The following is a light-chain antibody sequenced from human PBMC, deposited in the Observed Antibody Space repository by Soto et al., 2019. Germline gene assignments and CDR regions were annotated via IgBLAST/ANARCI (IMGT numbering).Light chain of an antibody. Sequence: DIQMTQSPSSLSASVGDRGSITCRASQGISTYLNWYLQKPGKAPKLLIYAASSLQSGVPSRFSGSGSETDFTLTISSLQPEDFATYSCQQSYSTTWTFGQGTKV. CDR3: QQSYSTTWT. CDR1: QGISTY. J-gene: IGKJ1*01. V-gene: IGKV1-39*01. CDR2: AAS.